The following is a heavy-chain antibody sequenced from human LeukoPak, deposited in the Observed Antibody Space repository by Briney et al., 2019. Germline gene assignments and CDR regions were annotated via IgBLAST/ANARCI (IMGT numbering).Heavy chain of an antibody. Sequence: ASVKVPCKASGGTFSSYAMSWVRQAPGQGLEWMGGTIPIFNTANYAQKFQGRVTITADESTSTAYKELRSLRSEDTAVYYCARSRSDYDSHYYYGMDVWGQGTTVTVSS. CDR3: ARSRSDYDSHYYYGMDV. CDR1: GGTFSSYA. D-gene: IGHD5-12*01. CDR2: TIPIFNTA. V-gene: IGHV1-69*13. J-gene: IGHJ6*02.